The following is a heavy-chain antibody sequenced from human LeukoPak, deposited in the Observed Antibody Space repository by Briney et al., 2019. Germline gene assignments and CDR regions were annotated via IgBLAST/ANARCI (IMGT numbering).Heavy chain of an antibody. CDR2: IFYSGST. D-gene: IGHD3-10*01. J-gene: IGHJ4*02. CDR3: ARVNVLRGQGFDY. CDR1: GGSVSSGSYY. V-gene: IGHV4-31*03. Sequence: PSETLSLTCTVSGGSVSSGSYYWSWIRQPPGKGLEWIGYIFYSGSTYYNPSLKSRVTISVDTSKNQFSLKLSSVTAADTAVYYCARVNVLRGQGFDYWGQGTLVTVSS.